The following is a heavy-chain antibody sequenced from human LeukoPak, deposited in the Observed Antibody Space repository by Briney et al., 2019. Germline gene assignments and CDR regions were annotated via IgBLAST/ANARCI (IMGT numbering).Heavy chain of an antibody. CDR2: IRYDGSNK. Sequence: PGGSLRLSCAASGFTFSSYGMHWVRQAPGKGLEWVAFIRYDGSNKYYADSVKGRFTISRDNSKNTLYLQMNSLRAEDTAVYYCAKDRGVKNYYMDVWGKGTTVTISS. V-gene: IGHV3-30*02. CDR3: AKDRGVKNYYMDV. J-gene: IGHJ6*03. D-gene: IGHD3-10*01. CDR1: GFTFSSYG.